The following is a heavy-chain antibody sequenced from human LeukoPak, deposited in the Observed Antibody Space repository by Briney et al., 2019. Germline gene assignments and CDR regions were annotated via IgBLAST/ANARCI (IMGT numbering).Heavy chain of an antibody. J-gene: IGHJ4*02. CDR2: INHSGST. CDR1: GGSFSGYY. Sequence: PSETLSLTCAVSGGSFSGYYWSWIRQPPGKGLEWIGEINHSGSTNYNPSLKSRVTISVDTSKNQFSLKLSSVTAADTAVYYCARSRAAGTNYFDYWGQGTLVTVSS. V-gene: IGHV4-34*01. CDR3: ARSRAAGTNYFDY. D-gene: IGHD6-13*01.